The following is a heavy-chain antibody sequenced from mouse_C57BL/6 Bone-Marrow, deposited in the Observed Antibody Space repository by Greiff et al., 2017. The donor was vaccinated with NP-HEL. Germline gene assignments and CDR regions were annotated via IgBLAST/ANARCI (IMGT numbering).Heavy chain of an antibody. D-gene: IGHD1-1*01. CDR2: INYVGGST. Sequence: EVQLVESEGGLVQPGRSRKIDCTVFCCTVSDYYSAWVRQVPEKGLEWVANINYVGGSTYYPDSLKSRFIISRDNAKNILYLQMSSLKSEDTATYYCARDYYYGSGWYFDVWGKGTTVTVSS. CDR1: CCTVSDYY. J-gene: IGHJ1*03. CDR3: ARDYYYGSGWYFDV. V-gene: IGHV5-16*01.